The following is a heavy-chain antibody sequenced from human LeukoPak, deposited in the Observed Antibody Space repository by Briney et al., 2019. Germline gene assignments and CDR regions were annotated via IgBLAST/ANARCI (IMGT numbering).Heavy chain of an antibody. Sequence: GGSLRLSCSASGFTFSSYAMHWVRQAPGKGLEYVSAISSNGGSTYYADSVKGRFIISRDNSKNTLYLQMNSLRAEDTAVYYCAGDAYFYYYAMDVWGQGTTVTVSS. J-gene: IGHJ6*02. CDR2: ISSNGGST. CDR1: GFTFSSYA. CDR3: AGDAYFYYYAMDV. V-gene: IGHV3-64*04.